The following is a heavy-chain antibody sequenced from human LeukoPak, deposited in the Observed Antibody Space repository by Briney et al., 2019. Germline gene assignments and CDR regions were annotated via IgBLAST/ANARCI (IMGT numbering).Heavy chain of an antibody. V-gene: IGHV4-39*07. CDR2: IYHSGST. D-gene: IGHD3-10*01. J-gene: IGHJ4*02. Sequence: SETLSLTCTVSGGSISSGGYYWGWIRQPPGKGLEWIGSIYHSGSTYYNPSLKSRVTISVDTSKNQFSLKLSSVTAADTAVYYCARVSIWFGELPLDYWGQGTLVTVSS. CDR3: ARVSIWFGELPLDY. CDR1: GGSISSGGYY.